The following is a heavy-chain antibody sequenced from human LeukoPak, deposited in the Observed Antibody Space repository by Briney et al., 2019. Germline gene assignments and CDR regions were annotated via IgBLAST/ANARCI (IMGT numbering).Heavy chain of an antibody. CDR1: GYRFTNNY. Sequence: ASVTVSCKTSGYRFTNNYMHWVRQAPGQGLEWMGIINPSGGNINYAQKFQGRVTMTRDTSTSTVYMELSSLRSEDTAVYFCARDQGLTDYFDYWGQGTLVTVSS. D-gene: IGHD3-9*01. J-gene: IGHJ4*02. V-gene: IGHV1-46*01. CDR2: INPSGGNI. CDR3: ARDQGLTDYFDY.